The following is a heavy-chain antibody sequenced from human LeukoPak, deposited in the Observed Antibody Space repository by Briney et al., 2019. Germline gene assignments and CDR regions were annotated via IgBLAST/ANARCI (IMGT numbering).Heavy chain of an antibody. CDR1: GFTLSSYA. CDR3: AKDLRMAPWNAFDI. CDR2: ISGSGGST. V-gene: IGHV3-23*01. J-gene: IGHJ3*02. Sequence: GGSLRLSCAASGFTLSSYAMSWVRQAPGKGLEWVSAISGSGGSTYYAESVKGRFTISRDNSKNTLYLQMNSLRAEDTAVYYCAKDLRMAPWNAFDIWGQGTMVTVSS. D-gene: IGHD1-1*01.